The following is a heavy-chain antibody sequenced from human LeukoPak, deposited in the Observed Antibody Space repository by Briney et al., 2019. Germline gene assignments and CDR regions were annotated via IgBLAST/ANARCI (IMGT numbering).Heavy chain of an antibody. CDR3: AVTRTGTLTTFDY. V-gene: IGHV1-69*05. J-gene: IGHJ4*02. CDR2: IIPIFGTA. Sequence: ASVKVSCKASGGTFSSYAISWVRQAPGQGLEWVGRIIPIFGTANYAQKFQGRVTITTDESTSTAYMELSSLRSEDTAVYYCAVTRTGTLTTFDYWGQGTLVTVSS. CDR1: GGTFSSYA. D-gene: IGHD1-14*01.